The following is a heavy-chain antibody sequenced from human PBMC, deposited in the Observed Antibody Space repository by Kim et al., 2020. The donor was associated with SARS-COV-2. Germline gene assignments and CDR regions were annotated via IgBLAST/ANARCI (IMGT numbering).Heavy chain of an antibody. Sequence: SQTLSLTCAISGDSVSNGGWNWIRQSPSRGLEWLGRTYYNSKWYNDYAVSVRSRIIINPDTSNNQFSLQLNSVTPEDTAVYYCVRGWLRSYLDYWGQGILVTVSA. V-gene: IGHV6-1*01. D-gene: IGHD5-12*01. J-gene: IGHJ4*02. CDR1: GDSVSNGG. CDR2: TYYNSKWYN. CDR3: VRGWLRSYLDY.